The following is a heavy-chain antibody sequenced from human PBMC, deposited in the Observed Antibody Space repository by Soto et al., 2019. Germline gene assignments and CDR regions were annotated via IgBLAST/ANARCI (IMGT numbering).Heavy chain of an antibody. Sequence: QVQLVQSGAEVRKPGPSVRVSCKASGGTFNTYAISWVRQAPGQGLEWLGGIIPLFPTANYAQKFKGRVTITADESTSTAYMKLSGLRSDDTAVYFCARDPPRTAMIKFAFGIWGQGTMVTGSS. CDR2: IIPLFPTA. CDR1: GGTFNTYA. D-gene: IGHD5-18*01. CDR3: ARDPPRTAMIKFAFGI. J-gene: IGHJ3*02. V-gene: IGHV1-69*01.